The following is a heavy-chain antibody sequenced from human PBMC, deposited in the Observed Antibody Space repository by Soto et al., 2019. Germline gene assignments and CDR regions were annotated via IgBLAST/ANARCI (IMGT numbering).Heavy chain of an antibody. Sequence: EVQLVESGGGLVQPGGSLRLSCAASGFTVSSNYMNWVRQAPGKGLEWVSGIYSSGSIYYADSVKGRFTISRDNSKNTLYLQMNSVRAEDTAVYYWARRLDGTSDSRFDYWGQGTLVTVSS. D-gene: IGHD3-22*01. CDR3: ARRLDGTSDSRFDY. CDR2: IYSSGSI. J-gene: IGHJ4*02. V-gene: IGHV3-66*04. CDR1: GFTVSSNY.